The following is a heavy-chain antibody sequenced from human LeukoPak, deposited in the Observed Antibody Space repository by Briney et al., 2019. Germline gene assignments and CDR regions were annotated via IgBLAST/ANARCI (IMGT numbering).Heavy chain of an antibody. Sequence: ASVKVSCKASGYTFTSYGISWVRQAPGQGLEWMGWISAYNGNTNYAQKLQGRVTMTTDTSTSTAYMELRSLRSDDTAVYYCARLVLRSFYDILTGYYQPSFDYWGQGTLVTVSS. CDR2: ISAYNGNT. CDR3: ARLVLRSFYDILTGYYQPSFDY. J-gene: IGHJ4*02. V-gene: IGHV1-18*01. CDR1: GYTFTSYG. D-gene: IGHD3-9*01.